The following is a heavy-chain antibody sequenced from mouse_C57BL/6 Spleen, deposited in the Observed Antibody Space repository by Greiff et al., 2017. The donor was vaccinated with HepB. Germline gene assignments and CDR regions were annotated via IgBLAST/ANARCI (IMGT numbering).Heavy chain of an antibody. D-gene: IGHD2-1*01. CDR3: SRVGNYEGYWYFDV. V-gene: IGHV1-64*01. J-gene: IGHJ1*03. Sequence: QVQLQQPGAELVKPGASVKLSCKASGYTFTSYWMHWVKQRPGQGLEWIGMIHPNSGSTNYNEKFKSKATLTVDKSSSTAYMQLSSLTSEDSAVYYCSRVGNYEGYWYFDVWGTGTTVTVSS. CDR2: IHPNSGST. CDR1: GYTFTSYW.